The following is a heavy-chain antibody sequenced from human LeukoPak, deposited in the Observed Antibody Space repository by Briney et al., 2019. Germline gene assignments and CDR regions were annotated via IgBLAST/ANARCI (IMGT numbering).Heavy chain of an antibody. CDR1: GFTFSSYE. CDR3: ARGASGIGGIRFDP. D-gene: IGHD3-10*01. J-gene: IGHJ5*02. V-gene: IGHV3-48*03. CDR2: ISSSGFTI. Sequence: GGSLRLSCAASGFTFSSYEMNWVRQAPGKGLEWVSYISSSGFTIYYADSVKGRFTISRDNDKNSLYLQMNSLRAEDTAVYYCARGASGIGGIRFDPWGQGTLVTVSS.